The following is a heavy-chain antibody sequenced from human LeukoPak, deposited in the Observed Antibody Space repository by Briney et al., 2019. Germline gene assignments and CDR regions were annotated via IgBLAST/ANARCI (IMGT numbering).Heavy chain of an antibody. D-gene: IGHD2-21*02. Sequence: GESLQISCKGSGYSFTSYWIGWVRPMPGKGLEWMGIIYPGDSDTRYSPSFQGQVTISADKSISTAYLQWSSLKVSDTAIYYCARRAYCGGDCYIDYWGQGSLVTVSS. CDR3: ARRAYCGGDCYIDY. CDR2: IYPGDSDT. J-gene: IGHJ4*02. V-gene: IGHV5-51*01. CDR1: GYSFTSYW.